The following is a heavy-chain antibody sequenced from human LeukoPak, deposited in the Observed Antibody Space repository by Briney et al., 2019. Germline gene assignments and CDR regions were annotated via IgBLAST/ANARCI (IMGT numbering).Heavy chain of an antibody. Sequence: ASVTVSYKASGYTFTIYGISWVRQAPGQGREGMGWISAYNGNTNYAQKLQGRVTMTTDTATSTAYMELRSLRSDDTAVYYCARVNSYSSGWNYFDYWGQGTLVTVSS. J-gene: IGHJ4*02. V-gene: IGHV1-18*01. D-gene: IGHD6-19*01. CDR2: ISAYNGNT. CDR3: ARVNSYSSGWNYFDY. CDR1: GYTFTIYG.